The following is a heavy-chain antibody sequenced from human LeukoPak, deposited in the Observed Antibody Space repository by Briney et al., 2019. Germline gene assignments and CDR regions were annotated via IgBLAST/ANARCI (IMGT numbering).Heavy chain of an antibody. D-gene: IGHD3-22*01. J-gene: IGHJ1*01. CDR2: INHSGST. Sequence: SETLSLTCAVYGESFSGYYWSWIRQPPGKGLEWIGEINHSGSTNYNPSLKSRVTISVDTSKNQFSLKLSSVTAADTAVYYCASTYYYDSSGILFQHWGQGTLVTVSS. CDR1: GESFSGYY. V-gene: IGHV4-34*01. CDR3: ASTYYYDSSGILFQH.